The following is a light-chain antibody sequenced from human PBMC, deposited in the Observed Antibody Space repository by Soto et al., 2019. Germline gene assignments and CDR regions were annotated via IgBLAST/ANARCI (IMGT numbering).Light chain of an antibody. CDR1: HRVSSY. CDR3: QQYNNWPLT. V-gene: IGKV3-15*01. CDR2: ATS. J-gene: IGKJ4*01. Sequence: EIVLTQSPATLSLSPGERATLSCRASHRVSSYLAWYQQKPGQAPRLLIYATSTRATGIPARFSGSGSGTESTLTISSLQSEDFAVYYCQQYNNWPLTFGGGTKVDIK.